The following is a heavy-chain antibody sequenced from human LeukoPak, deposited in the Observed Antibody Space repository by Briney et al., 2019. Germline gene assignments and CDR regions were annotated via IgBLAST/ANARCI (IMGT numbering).Heavy chain of an antibody. CDR2: IYSGGST. CDR3: AREADYCTNGVCYYSFDY. Sequence: GGSLRLSCAASGFTVSSNYMSWVRQAPGKGLEWVSVIYSGGSTYYADSVKGRFTISRDNSKNTLYLQMNSLRAEDTAVYYCAREADYCTNGVCYYSFDYWGQGTLVTVSS. J-gene: IGHJ4*02. V-gene: IGHV3-53*01. D-gene: IGHD2-8*01. CDR1: GFTVSSNY.